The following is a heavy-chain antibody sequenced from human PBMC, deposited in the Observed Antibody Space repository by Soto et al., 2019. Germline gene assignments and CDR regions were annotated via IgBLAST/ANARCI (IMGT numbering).Heavy chain of an antibody. Sequence: GGSLRLSCTVSGVTFSNYAMNWVRQAPGKGLEWVTSLSGSGGTTYYADSVKGRFIISRDNSKNTLYLLMNSLRAEDTALFYCAKQRADYGSGADTFYFDSWGQGALVTVS. D-gene: IGHD3-10*01. CDR1: GVTFSNYA. CDR3: AKQRADYGSGADTFYFDS. V-gene: IGHV3-23*01. CDR2: LSGSGGTT. J-gene: IGHJ4*02.